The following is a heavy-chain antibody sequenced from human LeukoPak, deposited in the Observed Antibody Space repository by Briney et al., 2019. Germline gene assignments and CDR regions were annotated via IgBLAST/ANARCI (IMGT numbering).Heavy chain of an antibody. V-gene: IGHV3-7*03. Sequence: GGSLRLSCAASGFTFSSYWMTWVRQAPGKGLEWVANIKQDGSERNYVDSVKGRFTISRDNAKNSLYLQMNTLRDEDTAVYYCATGAGCGYWRQGTLVTVSS. CDR1: GFTFSSYW. J-gene: IGHJ4*02. CDR3: ATGAGCGY. CDR2: IKQDGSER. D-gene: IGHD6-19*01.